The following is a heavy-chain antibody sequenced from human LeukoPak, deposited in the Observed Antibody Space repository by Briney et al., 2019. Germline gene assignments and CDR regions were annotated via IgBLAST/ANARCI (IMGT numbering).Heavy chain of an antibody. J-gene: IGHJ4*02. Sequence: SETLSLTCAVYGGSFSGHYWSWIRQPPGKGLEWIGEINHSGSTNYNPSLKSRVTILVDTSKNQFSLKLSSVTAADTAVYYCARFGSSGYYYGTKVLDYWGQGTLVTVSS. CDR3: ARFGSSGYYYGTKVLDY. D-gene: IGHD3-22*01. V-gene: IGHV4-34*01. CDR2: INHSGST. CDR1: GGSFSGHY.